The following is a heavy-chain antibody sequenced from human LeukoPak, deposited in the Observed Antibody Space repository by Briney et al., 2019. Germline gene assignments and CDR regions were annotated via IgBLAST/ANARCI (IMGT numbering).Heavy chain of an antibody. CDR1: GFTFDDYA. CDR2: ISWNSGSI. J-gene: IGHJ6*02. V-gene: IGHV3-9*01. Sequence: PGRSLRLSCAASGFTFDDYAMHWVRQAPGKGLGWVSGISWNSGSIGYADSVKGRFTISRDNAKNSLYLQMNSLRTEDTALYYCAKSTGLYFYGVDVWGQGTTVTVSS. CDR3: AKSTGLYFYGVDV. D-gene: IGHD3-10*01.